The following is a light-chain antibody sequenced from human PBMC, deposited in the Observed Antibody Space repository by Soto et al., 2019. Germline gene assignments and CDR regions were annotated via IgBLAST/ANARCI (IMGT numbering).Light chain of an antibody. CDR1: SGSVSPSYY. J-gene: IGLJ3*02. V-gene: IGLV8-61*01. CDR2: NTN. CDR3: VLYLGYGISV. Sequence: QTVVTQEAAFAVSPGGTVILTCGLSSGSVSPSYYPTWYQQTPGHAPRTLIYNTNVRSSGVPDRFSGSILGSKAALTITGAQADDEFDYYCVLYLGYGISVFGGGTKVTVL.